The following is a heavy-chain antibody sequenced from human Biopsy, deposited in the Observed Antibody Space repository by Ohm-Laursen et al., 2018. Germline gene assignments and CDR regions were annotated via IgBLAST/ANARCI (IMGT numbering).Heavy chain of an antibody. D-gene: IGHD6-19*01. J-gene: IGHJ6*02. CDR3: VAYPSSGFFENNDDFAMDV. V-gene: IGHV1-69*01. Sequence: GSSVKVSCTASGGAFTNYAINWVRQAPGHGLEWMGGIITVSETAGYAERFQGRVTITADVTTTTAYMDLSGLRSEDTAVYYCVAYPSSGFFENNDDFAMDVWGQGTTVIVSS. CDR1: GGAFTNYA. CDR2: IITVSETA.